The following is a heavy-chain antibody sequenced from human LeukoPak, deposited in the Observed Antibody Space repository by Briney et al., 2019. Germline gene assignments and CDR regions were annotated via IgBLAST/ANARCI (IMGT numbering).Heavy chain of an antibody. V-gene: IGHV1-69*05. D-gene: IGHD5-18*01. CDR3: ASKHLRGYSYDPAEVYFDY. CDR2: IIPIFGTA. J-gene: IGHJ4*02. Sequence: SVKVSRKASGGTFSSYSVSWVRQAPGQGLEWMGRIIPIFGTANYAQKFQGRVTITTDESTSTAYMELSSLRSEDTAVYYCASKHLRGYSYDPAEVYFDYWGQGTLVTVSS. CDR1: GGTFSSYS.